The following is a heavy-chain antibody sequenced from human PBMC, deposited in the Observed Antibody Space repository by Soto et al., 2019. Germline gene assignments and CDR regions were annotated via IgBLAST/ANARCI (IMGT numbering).Heavy chain of an antibody. CDR3: ERQNGAFDI. D-gene: IGHD2-8*01. V-gene: IGHV5-51*01. CDR2: IYPGDSDI. J-gene: IGHJ3*02. Sequence: GESLKISCKGSGYRFTNFWIGWVRQMPGKGLEWMGIIYPGDSDIRYSPSFQGQVTISADKSINTAYLQWSSLKASDTAMYYCERQNGAFDIWGQGTMVTVSS. CDR1: GYRFTNFW.